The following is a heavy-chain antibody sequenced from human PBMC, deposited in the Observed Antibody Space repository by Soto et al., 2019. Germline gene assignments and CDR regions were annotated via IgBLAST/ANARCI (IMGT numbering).Heavy chain of an antibody. CDR3: ARVSRYCSGGSCYQGDFDY. CDR2: IYYSGST. Sequence: LSLTCTVSGGSISSGGYYWSWIRQHPGKGLEWIGYIYYSGSTYYNPSLKSRVTISVDTSKNQFSLKLSSVTAADTAVYYCARVSRYCSGGSCYQGDFDYWGQGTLVTVSS. D-gene: IGHD2-15*01. J-gene: IGHJ4*02. V-gene: IGHV4-31*03. CDR1: GGSISSGGYY.